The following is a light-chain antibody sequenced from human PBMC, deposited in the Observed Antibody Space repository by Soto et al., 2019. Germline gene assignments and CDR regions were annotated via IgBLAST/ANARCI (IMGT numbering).Light chain of an antibody. Sequence: DIQMTQSPSTLSASVGDRVTITCRASQIISSWLAWYQQKPGKAPKLLIYKASSLESGVPSRFSGSGSGTEFTLTISSLQPDDFATYCCQQYNSYSWTFGQGTKVEIK. CDR3: QQYNSYSWT. V-gene: IGKV1-5*03. CDR2: KAS. J-gene: IGKJ1*01. CDR1: QIISSW.